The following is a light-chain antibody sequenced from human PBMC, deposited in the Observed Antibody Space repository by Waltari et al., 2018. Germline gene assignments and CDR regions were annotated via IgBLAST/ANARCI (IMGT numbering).Light chain of an antibody. CDR3: YSYAGTYTWV. Sequence: QSALTQPRSVSGSPGQSVTISCTGTDSAIGTYNYLSWYQQYPGKAPKVLIYDVTKRPPGVPNRFSGSKSGNTASLTISGLQADDEADYYCYSYAGTYTWVFGGGTKLTVL. CDR2: DVT. CDR1: DSAIGTYNY. J-gene: IGLJ3*02. V-gene: IGLV2-11*01.